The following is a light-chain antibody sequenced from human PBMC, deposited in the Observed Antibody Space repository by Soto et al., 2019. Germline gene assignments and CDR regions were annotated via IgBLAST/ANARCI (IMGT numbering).Light chain of an antibody. CDR1: RSDVGGYNY. V-gene: IGLV2-14*03. CDR2: DVS. J-gene: IGLJ2*01. CDR3: SSYTSSTTAVL. Sequence: QSALTQPASVSGSPGQSITISCAGTRSDVGGYNYVSWYQQHPGRAPKLMIYDVSDRPSGVSNRFSGSKSGNTASLTISGLQADDEADYYCSSYTSSTTAVLFGGGTKLTVL.